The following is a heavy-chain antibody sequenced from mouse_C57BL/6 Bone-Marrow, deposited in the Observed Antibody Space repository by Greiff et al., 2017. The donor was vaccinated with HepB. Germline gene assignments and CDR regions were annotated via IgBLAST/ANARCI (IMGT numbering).Heavy chain of an antibody. CDR3: TPNWDGAMDY. Sequence: EVKLVESGAELVRPGASVKLSCTASGFNIKDDYMHWVKQRPEQGLEWIGWIDPENGDTEYASKFQGKATITADTSSNTAYLQLSSLTSEDTAVYYCTPNWDGAMDYWGQGTSVTVSS. CDR2: IDPENGDT. D-gene: IGHD4-1*01. CDR1: GFNIKDDY. J-gene: IGHJ4*01. V-gene: IGHV14-4*01.